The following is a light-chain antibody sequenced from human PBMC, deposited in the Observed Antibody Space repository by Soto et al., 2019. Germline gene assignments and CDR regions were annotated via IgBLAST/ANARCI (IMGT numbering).Light chain of an antibody. CDR2: DAS. J-gene: IGKJ4*01. CDR3: QQFNSYLRT. CDR1: QGISSA. Sequence: AIQLTQSPSSLSASVGDRVTITCRASQGISSALAWYQQKPGKAPKLPIYDASSLESGVPSRFSGSGSGPGFTLTISSLQPEDFQTYYCQQFNSYLRTFGGGTKVEIK. V-gene: IGKV1-13*02.